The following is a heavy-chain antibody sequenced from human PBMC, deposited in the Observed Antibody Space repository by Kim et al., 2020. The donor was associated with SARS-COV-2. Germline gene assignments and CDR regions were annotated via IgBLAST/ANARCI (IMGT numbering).Heavy chain of an antibody. Sequence: GESLKISCKGSGYSFTNYWMAWVRQMPGQGLEWVGMMNPADSGIRYSPSFRGQVTISADKSITTAYLQWSSLKASDTAMYYCARHLAYRDNFDFWGQGTLVTVSS. J-gene: IGHJ4*02. CDR3: ARHLAYRDNFDF. CDR1: GYSFTNYW. CDR2: MNPADSGI. D-gene: IGHD1-26*01. V-gene: IGHV5-51*01.